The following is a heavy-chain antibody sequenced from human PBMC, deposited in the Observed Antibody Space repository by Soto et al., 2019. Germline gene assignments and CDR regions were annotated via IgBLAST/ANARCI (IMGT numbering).Heavy chain of an antibody. CDR2: ISYDGSNK. J-gene: IGHJ4*02. CDR3: ARDRMESLDY. V-gene: IGHV3-30-3*01. Sequence: PGGSVRLSCAASGFTFSSYAMHWVRQAPGKGLEWVAVISYDGSNKYYADSVKGRFTISRDNSKNTLYLQMNSLRAEDTAVYYCARDRMESLDYWGQGTLVTVSS. D-gene: IGHD1-1*01. CDR1: GFTFSSYA.